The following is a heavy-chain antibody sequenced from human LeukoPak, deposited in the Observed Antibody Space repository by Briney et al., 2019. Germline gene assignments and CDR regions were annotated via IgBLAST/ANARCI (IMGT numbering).Heavy chain of an antibody. J-gene: IGHJ6*03. D-gene: IGHD3-3*01. CDR3: ARGAYHTFWSGYYNYYYYMDV. V-gene: IGHV3-74*01. CDR2: IDTDGSST. CDR1: GFTFSDYW. Sequence: QPGGSLRLSCAASGFTFSDYWMHWGRQAPGKGLEWVSRIDTDGSSTNYADSVKGRITISRDNAKNTLYLQMNSLRAEDTAVYYCARGAYHTFWSGYYNYYYYMDVWGKGTTVTVSS.